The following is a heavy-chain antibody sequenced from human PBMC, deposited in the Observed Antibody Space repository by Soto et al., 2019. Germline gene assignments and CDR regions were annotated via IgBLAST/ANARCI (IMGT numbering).Heavy chain of an antibody. CDR1: GGSISSNGHY. J-gene: IGHJ4*02. V-gene: IGHV4-31*03. D-gene: IGHD2-15*01. Sequence: QVQLQESGPELVKPSQTLSLTCTVSGGSISSNGHYWTWIRQHPGKGLEWIAYIYYTGNTYYNPSVKSRLSISVDTSKNQFSLNLRSVTAADTAVYYCAREQWGYDSWGQGTLVTVSS. CDR2: IYYTGNT. CDR3: AREQWGYDS.